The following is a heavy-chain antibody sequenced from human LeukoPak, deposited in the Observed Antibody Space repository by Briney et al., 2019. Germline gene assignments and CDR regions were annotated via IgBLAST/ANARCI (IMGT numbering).Heavy chain of an antibody. J-gene: IGHJ6*03. CDR2: IYTSGRN. Sequence: PETLSLTCTVSGGSISSYYWSWIRQPAGKGLEWIGRIYTSGRNNYNPSLKNRVSISVDKSKSQFSLKLSSVTAADTAVYYCARDNVKYYYYYMDVWGKGTTVTDSS. D-gene: IGHD3-16*01. CDR1: GGSISSYY. V-gene: IGHV4-4*07. CDR3: ARDNVKYYYYYMDV.